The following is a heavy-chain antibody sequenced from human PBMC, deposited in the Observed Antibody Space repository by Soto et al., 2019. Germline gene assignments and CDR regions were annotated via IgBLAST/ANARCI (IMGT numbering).Heavy chain of an antibody. CDR2: IIPIFGTA. CDR1: GGTFSSYA. D-gene: IGHD7-27*01. CDR3: ARDKGTGELVESPDP. V-gene: IGHV1-69*05. J-gene: IGHJ5*02. Sequence: GASVKVSCKASGGTFSSYAISWVRQAPGQGLEWMGGIIPIFGTANYAQKFQGRVTMTRDTSTSTVYMELSSLRSEDTAVYYCARDKGTGELVESPDPWGQGTLVTVSS.